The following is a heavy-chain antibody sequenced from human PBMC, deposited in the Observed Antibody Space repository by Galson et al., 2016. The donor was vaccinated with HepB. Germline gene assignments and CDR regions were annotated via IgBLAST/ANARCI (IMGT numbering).Heavy chain of an antibody. CDR1: GFSFSAYW. CDR2: ISSDGRST. D-gene: IGHD2-21*02. CDR3: ARVGVTSSENRAYLPH. J-gene: IGHJ4*02. V-gene: IGHV3-74*01. Sequence: SLRLSCAASGFSFSAYWMHWVRQPTGKGLVWVSRISSDGRSTSYADSVKGRFTISRDNAKNTLYLQINSLRAEDTAVYFCARVGVTSSENRAYLPHWGQGTLVTVSS.